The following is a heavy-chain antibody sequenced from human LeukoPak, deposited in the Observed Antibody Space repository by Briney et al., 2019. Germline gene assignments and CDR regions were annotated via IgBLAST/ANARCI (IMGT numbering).Heavy chain of an antibody. J-gene: IGHJ4*02. CDR1: GFTFSRYW. V-gene: IGHV3-74*01. CDR3: GTLGVMWEADY. D-gene: IGHD1-26*01. Sequence: GGSLRLSCAASGFTFSRYWRLWVRHAPGKGLVWVSRINSGGTSTKYADSVRGRLTISRDNTTSTLYLQINSLRPEDTGVYYCGTLGVMWEADYWGEGALVTVSS. CDR2: INSGGTST.